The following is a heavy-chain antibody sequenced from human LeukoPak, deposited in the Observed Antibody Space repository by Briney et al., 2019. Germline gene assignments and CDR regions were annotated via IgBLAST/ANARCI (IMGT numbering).Heavy chain of an antibody. CDR2: IYYSGST. Sequence: PSETLSLTCTVSGGSISSGNYYWSWTRQPPGKGLEWIGYIYYSGSTYYNPSLKSRIAISVDTSKNQFSLKLSSVTAADTAVYYCARSSFYSSSWYFDYWSQGTLVTVSS. CDR3: ARSSFYSSSWYFDY. V-gene: IGHV4-30-4*08. J-gene: IGHJ4*02. CDR1: GGSISSGNYY. D-gene: IGHD6-13*01.